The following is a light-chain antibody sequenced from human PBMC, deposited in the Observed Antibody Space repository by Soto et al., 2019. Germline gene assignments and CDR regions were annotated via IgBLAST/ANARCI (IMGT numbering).Light chain of an antibody. CDR3: QQYGSSLIT. Sequence: DIVVTQSPATLSLSPGERVTLSCRASQSVSNYLAWYQQKPGQAPRLLIYDASKRATGIPARFSGRGSGTDFTLTISSLEPEDFAVYYCQQYGSSLITFGQGTRLEIK. CDR2: DAS. V-gene: IGKV3-11*01. J-gene: IGKJ5*01. CDR1: QSVSNY.